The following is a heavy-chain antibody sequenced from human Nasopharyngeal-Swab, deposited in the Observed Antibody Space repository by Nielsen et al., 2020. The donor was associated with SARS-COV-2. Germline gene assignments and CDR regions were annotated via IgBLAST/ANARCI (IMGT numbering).Heavy chain of an antibody. CDR3: SRGNYNPDY. CDR2: IYPGDSDT. Sequence: GASLQISCKGSGYSFTSYWIGWVRQMSGKGLEWMGVIYPGDSDTRYSPSFQGQVTISADKSISTAYLQWSSLKASDTAMYYCSRGNYNPDYWGQGTLVTVSS. D-gene: IGHD1-26*01. CDR1: GYSFTSYW. V-gene: IGHV5-51*01. J-gene: IGHJ4*02.